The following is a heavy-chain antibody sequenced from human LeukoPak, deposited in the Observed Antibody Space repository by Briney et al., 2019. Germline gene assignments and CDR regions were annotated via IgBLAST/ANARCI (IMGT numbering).Heavy chain of an antibody. CDR2: INPNSGGT. CDR3: ARDKSIAAWIYDY. V-gene: IGHV1-2*02. J-gene: IGHJ4*02. D-gene: IGHD5-12*01. Sequence: ASVKVSCKASGYTFTSYGISWVRQAPGQGLEWMGWINPNSGGTNYAQEFQGRVTMTRDTSISTAYMELSRLRSDDTAVYYCARDKSIAAWIYDYWGQGTLVTVSS. CDR1: GYTFTSYG.